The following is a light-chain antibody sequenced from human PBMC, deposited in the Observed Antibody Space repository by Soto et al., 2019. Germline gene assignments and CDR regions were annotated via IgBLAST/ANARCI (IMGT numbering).Light chain of an antibody. CDR3: QHYNNWPPWT. CDR2: GAS. J-gene: IGKJ1*01. V-gene: IGKV3-15*01. Sequence: EIVMTQSPATLSVSPGERATVSCRASQSVSRNLAWYQQKPGQAPRLLIYGASTRATGIPVRFSGGGSGTEFTLTISSLQSEDFAVYYCQHYNNWPPWTFGQGTRVEIK. CDR1: QSVSRN.